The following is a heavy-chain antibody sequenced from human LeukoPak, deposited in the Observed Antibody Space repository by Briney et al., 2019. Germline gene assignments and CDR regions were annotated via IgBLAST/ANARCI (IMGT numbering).Heavy chain of an antibody. CDR1: GFTFGSYA. Sequence: GGSLRLSCAASGFTFGSYAMNWVRQAPGKGLEWVSAITGSTGTTYYADSVKGRFTVSRDNSKNTQYLQVNSLRAEDTAVYHCARVTYCGGDCYPEARRGAFDIWGQGTMVTVSS. J-gene: IGHJ3*02. CDR3: ARVTYCGGDCYPEARRGAFDI. V-gene: IGHV3-23*01. D-gene: IGHD2-21*02. CDR2: ITGSTGTT.